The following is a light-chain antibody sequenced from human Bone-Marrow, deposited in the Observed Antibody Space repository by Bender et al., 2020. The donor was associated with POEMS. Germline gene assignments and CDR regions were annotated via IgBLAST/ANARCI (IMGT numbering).Light chain of an antibody. Sequence: QSVLTQPPSASGAPGQRVTISCTGSRSNIGTNPVNWYQQLPGTAPKLLIYINNQRPSGVHDRFSGSKSGTSASLAISGLQSEDEADYYCAAWEDSLNGWVFGGGTKLTVL. CDR1: RSNIGTNP. CDR3: AAWEDSLNGWV. J-gene: IGLJ3*02. CDR2: INN. V-gene: IGLV1-44*01.